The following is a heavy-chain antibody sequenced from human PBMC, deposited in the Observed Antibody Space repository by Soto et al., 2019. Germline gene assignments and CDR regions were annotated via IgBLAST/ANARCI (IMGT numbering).Heavy chain of an antibody. Sequence: ASVKVSCKASGYTFSGFYIHWVRQAPGQGLESRGWINPANGDANYAQKFQGRVTMTRDTSTSTAYMELSRLRSDDTAVYYCRVTGISEVDYWGQGNLVTVSS. CDR2: INPANGDA. CDR1: GYTFSGFY. CDR3: RVTGISEVDY. V-gene: IGHV1-2*02. J-gene: IGHJ4*02. D-gene: IGHD2-21*02.